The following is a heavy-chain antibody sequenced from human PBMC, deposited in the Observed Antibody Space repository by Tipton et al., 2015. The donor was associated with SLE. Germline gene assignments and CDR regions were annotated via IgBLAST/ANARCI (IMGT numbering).Heavy chain of an antibody. CDR1: GGFMSSGVYY. D-gene: IGHD2-8*01. CDR3: ARHRGYFTVSDYIDH. J-gene: IGHJ4*02. V-gene: IGHV4-31*03. Sequence: TLSLTCTVSGGFMSSGVYYWGWIRQLPGKGLEWIGYISYNGGTYYNPSLNSRVAISADTSKSHFSLKLNSVTAADTAVYYCARHRGYFTVSDYIDHWGQGTLVTVSS. CDR2: ISYNGGT.